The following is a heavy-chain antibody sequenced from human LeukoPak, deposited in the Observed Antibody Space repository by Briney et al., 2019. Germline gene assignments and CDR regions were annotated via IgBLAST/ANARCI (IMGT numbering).Heavy chain of an antibody. Sequence: PGGSLRLSCAVSGFTASSNYMSWVRQAPGKGLEWVSLIHSGGNTDYADSLKDRVTISRDNSKNMVNLQINSLRPEDTAVYYCARERRYCSGDNCYSGHDYWGQGTLVIVSS. CDR3: ARERRYCSGDNCYSGHDY. J-gene: IGHJ4*02. CDR2: IHSGGNT. D-gene: IGHD2-15*01. CDR1: GFTASSNY. V-gene: IGHV3-53*01.